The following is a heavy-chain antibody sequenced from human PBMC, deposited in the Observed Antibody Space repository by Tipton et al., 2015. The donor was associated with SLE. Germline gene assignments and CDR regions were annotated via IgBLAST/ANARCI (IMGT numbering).Heavy chain of an antibody. CDR1: GLTYSSHW. Sequence: GSLRLSCAASGLTYSSHWMNWVRQAPGKGLVWVSRINDDGSSTKYADSVRGRFTLSRDNFRKTLVLQMNSLRPEDTAVYYCATLSGRDMWGQGTMVTVPS. CDR3: ATLSGRDM. V-gene: IGHV3-74*01. CDR2: INDDGSST. J-gene: IGHJ3*01. D-gene: IGHD6-19*01.